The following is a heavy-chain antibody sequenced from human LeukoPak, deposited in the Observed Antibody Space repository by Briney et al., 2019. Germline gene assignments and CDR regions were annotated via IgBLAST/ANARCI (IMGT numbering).Heavy chain of an antibody. V-gene: IGHV4-38-2*02. CDR2: IYDSGTT. CDR1: GYSISSGYQ. CDR3: ARDFSAAFDI. J-gene: IGHJ3*02. Sequence: PSETLSLTCTVSGYSISSGYQWAWIRQPPGKGLEWIAYIYDSGTTNYNPSLKSRVTISVDTSKNQFSLKLSSVTAADTAVYYCARDFSAAFDIWGQGTMVTVSS. D-gene: IGHD2/OR15-2a*01.